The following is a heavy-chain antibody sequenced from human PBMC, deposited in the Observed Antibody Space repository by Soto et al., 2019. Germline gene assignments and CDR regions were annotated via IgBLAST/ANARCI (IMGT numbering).Heavy chain of an antibody. D-gene: IGHD3-9*01. V-gene: IGHV3-9*01. J-gene: IGHJ6*03. CDR2: ISWNGRSK. CDR1: GFTFDDYA. CDR3: AKDGVSLSYFYYMDV. Sequence: EVQLVESGGALVQPGRSLRLSCAASGFTFDDYAMHWVRQAPGKGLEWVSGISWNGRSKAYAGSVEGRFTISRDSAKKSVYLQMDSVRPEDTALYYCAKDGVSLSYFYYMDVWGKGTTVTVSS.